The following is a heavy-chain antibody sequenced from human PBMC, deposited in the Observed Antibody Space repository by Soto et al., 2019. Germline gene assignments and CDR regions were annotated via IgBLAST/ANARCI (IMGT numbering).Heavy chain of an antibody. V-gene: IGHV3-33*01. CDR1: GFTFSNYG. CDR2: IWYDGSNK. CDR3: ACNFDY. Sequence: QVQLMESGGGVVQPGGSLRLSCAGSGFTFSNYGMHWVRQAPGKGLEWVAVIWYDGSNKYYADSVKGRFTISRDNSKNMLYPQMNSLRAEDTAVYYCACNFDYWGQGTLVTVSS. J-gene: IGHJ4*02.